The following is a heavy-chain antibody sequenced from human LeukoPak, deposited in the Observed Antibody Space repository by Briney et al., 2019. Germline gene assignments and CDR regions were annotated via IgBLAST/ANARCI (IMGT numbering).Heavy chain of an antibody. Sequence: PGGSLSLSCAASGFTFITYEMNWVRQAPGKGLEWVSYVSSSGSTINYADSVKGRITISRDNAKNSLYLRMNSLRAEDTAVYYCARGSGLSSINWGQGTLVTVSS. D-gene: IGHD1-26*01. CDR1: GFTFITYE. J-gene: IGHJ4*02. V-gene: IGHV3-48*03. CDR3: ARGSGLSSIN. CDR2: VSSSGSTI.